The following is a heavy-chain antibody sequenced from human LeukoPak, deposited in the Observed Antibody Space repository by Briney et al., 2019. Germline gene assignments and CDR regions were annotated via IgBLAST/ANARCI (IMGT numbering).Heavy chain of an antibody. CDR3: ATYKNWVAGDV. J-gene: IGHJ6*02. Sequence: PGGSLRPSCAASGFTFSDYWMSWVRQAPGKGPEWVATIKKDGDEDHYADSVKGRFTVTRDNARNSLFLQMNSLRVEDTAVYYCATYKNWVAGDVWGQGTTVSVSS. CDR2: IKKDGDED. CDR1: GFTFSDYW. D-gene: IGHD7-27*01. V-gene: IGHV3-7*01.